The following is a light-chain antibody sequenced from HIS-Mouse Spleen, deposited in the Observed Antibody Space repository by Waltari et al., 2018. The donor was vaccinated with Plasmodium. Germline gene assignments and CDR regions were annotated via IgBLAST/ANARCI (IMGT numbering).Light chain of an antibody. V-gene: IGLV3-10*01. J-gene: IGLJ3*02. CDR1: ALPQKY. Sequence: SYELTQPPSVSVSPGQTARNPSSGDALPQKYDYWYQQKSGQAPVLVIYEDSKRPSGIPERFSGSSSGTMATLTISGAQVEDEADYYCYSTDSSGNHRVFGGGTKLTVL. CDR2: EDS. CDR3: YSTDSSGNHRV.